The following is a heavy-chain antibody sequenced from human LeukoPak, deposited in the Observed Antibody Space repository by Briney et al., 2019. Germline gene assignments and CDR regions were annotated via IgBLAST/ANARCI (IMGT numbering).Heavy chain of an antibody. CDR2: ISAYNGNT. CDR3: ARTPQTKPYDFLPLFTQEYNWFDP. J-gene: IGHJ5*02. Sequence: GASVKVSCKASGYTFTSYGISWVRQAPGQGLEWMGWISAYNGNTNYAQKLQGRVTMTTDTSTSTAYMELRSLRSDDTAVYYCARTPQTKPYDFLPLFTQEYNWFDPWGQGTLVTVSS. CDR1: GYTFTSYG. D-gene: IGHD3-3*01. V-gene: IGHV1-18*01.